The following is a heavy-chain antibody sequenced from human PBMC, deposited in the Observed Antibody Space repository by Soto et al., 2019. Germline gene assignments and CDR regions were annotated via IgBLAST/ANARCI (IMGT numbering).Heavy chain of an antibody. D-gene: IGHD6-6*01. CDR3: ARDRGMYSTSSLDY. Sequence: EVQLVESGGGLVQPGGSLRLSCAATGSTFSSYWMSWVRQAPGKGLEWVANIKEDGSEKYYVDSVKGRFTISRDNAKNSLYLQMNSLRAEDTAVYYCARDRGMYSTSSLDYWGQGTLVTVSS. J-gene: IGHJ4*02. CDR1: GSTFSSYW. V-gene: IGHV3-7*01. CDR2: IKEDGSEK.